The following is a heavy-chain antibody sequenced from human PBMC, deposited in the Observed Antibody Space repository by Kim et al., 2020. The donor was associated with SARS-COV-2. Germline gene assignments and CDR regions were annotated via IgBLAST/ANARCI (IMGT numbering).Heavy chain of an antibody. CDR1: GFTFSSYS. CDR2: ISSSSSYI. J-gene: IGHJ4*02. V-gene: IGHV3-21*01. Sequence: GGSLRLSCAASGFTFSSYSMNWVRQAPGKGLEWVSSISSSSSYIYYADSVKGRFTISRDNAKNSLYLQMNSLRAEDTAVYYCATDPDFSEVAGTYRDYWSQGTLVTVSS. CDR3: ATDPDFSEVAGTYRDY. D-gene: IGHD6-19*01.